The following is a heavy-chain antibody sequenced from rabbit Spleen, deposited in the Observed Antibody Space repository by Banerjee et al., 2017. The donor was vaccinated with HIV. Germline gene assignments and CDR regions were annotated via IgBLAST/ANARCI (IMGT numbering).Heavy chain of an antibody. D-gene: IGHD2-1*01. V-gene: IGHV1S45*01. CDR1: GFSFSNKAV. CDR3: ARGSATMTMVITGYYFNL. Sequence: QEQLVESGGGLVKPEGSLKLSCTASGFSFSNKAVMCWVHQAPGKGLEWIACINAVTGKAVYASWAKGRFTFSKTSSTTVTLQMTSLTAADTATYFCARGSATMTMVITGYYFNLWGQGTLVTVS. CDR2: INAVTGKA. J-gene: IGHJ4*01.